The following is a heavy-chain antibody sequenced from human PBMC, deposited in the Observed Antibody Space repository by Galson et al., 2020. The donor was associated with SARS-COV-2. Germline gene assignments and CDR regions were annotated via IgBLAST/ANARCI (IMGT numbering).Heavy chain of an antibody. CDR2: IIPIFGTA. CDR3: ARIVGKYYDFWSGSGNSRSMYMDV. J-gene: IGHJ6*03. CDR1: GGTFSSYA. D-gene: IGHD3-3*01. Sequence: SVKVSCKASGGTFSSYAISWVRQAPGQGLEWMGGIIPIFGTANYAQKFQGRVTITADESTSTAYMELSSLRSEDTAMYYCARIVGKYYDFWSGSGNSRSMYMDVWGKGTTVTVSS. V-gene: IGHV1-69*13.